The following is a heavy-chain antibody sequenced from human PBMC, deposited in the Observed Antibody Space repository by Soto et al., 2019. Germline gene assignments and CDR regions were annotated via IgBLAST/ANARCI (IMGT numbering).Heavy chain of an antibody. Sequence: ASVKVSCKASGYTFTSYGISWVRQAPGQGLEWMGWISAYNGNTNYAQKLQGRVTMTTDTSTSTAYMELRSLRSDDTAVYYCASVCSISSCYYYYYGMDVCGQGTTVTFSS. V-gene: IGHV1-18*01. J-gene: IGHJ6*02. CDR1: GYTFTSYG. D-gene: IGHD2-2*01. CDR3: ASVCSISSCYYYYYGMDV. CDR2: ISAYNGNT.